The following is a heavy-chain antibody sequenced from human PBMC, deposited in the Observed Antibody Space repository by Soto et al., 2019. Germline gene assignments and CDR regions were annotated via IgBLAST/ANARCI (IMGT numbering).Heavy chain of an antibody. CDR2: IYPSDSDI. D-gene: IGHD2-2*01. CDR3: ARQDYSNYRGGMDV. CDR1: GYSFTSHW. J-gene: IGHJ6*02. V-gene: IGHV5-51*01. Sequence: GESLKISCKTSGYSFTSHWIAWVRQMPGKGLEWMGIIYPSDSDIRYRPSFQGQVTISVDKSISTAYLQWSSLKASDTATYYCARQDYSNYRGGMDVWGQGTTVTVSS.